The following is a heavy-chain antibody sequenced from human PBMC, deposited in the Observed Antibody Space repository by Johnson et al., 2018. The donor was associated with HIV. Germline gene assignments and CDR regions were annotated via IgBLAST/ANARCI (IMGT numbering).Heavy chain of an antibody. V-gene: IGHV3-30*02. Sequence: QVQLVESGGGVVQPGGSLRLSCAVSGFSFSSYGMHWVRQAPGKGLEWVACIRYDGSNKYYVDSVKGRFTISRDNAKNSLYLQMNSLRAEDTAVYYCARASPSIVVVTATLVAAFDFWGQGTMVTVSS. CDR3: ARASPSIVVVTATLVAAFDF. J-gene: IGHJ3*01. CDR2: IRYDGSNK. D-gene: IGHD2-21*02. CDR1: GFSFSSYG.